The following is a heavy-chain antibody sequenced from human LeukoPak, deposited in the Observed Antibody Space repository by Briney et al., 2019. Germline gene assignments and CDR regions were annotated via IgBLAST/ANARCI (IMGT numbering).Heavy chain of an antibody. Sequence: PGGSLRLSCAASGFTFSSYWMHWVRQVPGKGLVWVSHINSDGSSTNYADSVKGRFTISRDNFKNTLYLQMSSLRPEDTAVYYCVKDLWSRVDTANFDYWGQGTLVTVSS. CDR2: INSDGSST. CDR1: GFTFSSYW. J-gene: IGHJ4*02. CDR3: VKDLWSRVDTANFDY. V-gene: IGHV3-74*01. D-gene: IGHD5-18*01.